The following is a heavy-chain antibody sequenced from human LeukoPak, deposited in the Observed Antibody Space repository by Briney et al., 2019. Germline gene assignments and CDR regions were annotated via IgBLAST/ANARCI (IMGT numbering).Heavy chain of an antibody. CDR3: ARLEYYYGSSGYMDY. Sequence: GGSLRLSCAASGFTFSSYNMNWVRQAPGKGLEWVSDISSSGSTIYFADSVKGRFTISRDNAKNSLYLQMNSLRDEDTAVYYCARLEYYYGSSGYMDYWGQGTLVTVSS. V-gene: IGHV3-48*02. CDR1: GFTFSSYN. D-gene: IGHD3-22*01. CDR2: ISSSGSTI. J-gene: IGHJ4*02.